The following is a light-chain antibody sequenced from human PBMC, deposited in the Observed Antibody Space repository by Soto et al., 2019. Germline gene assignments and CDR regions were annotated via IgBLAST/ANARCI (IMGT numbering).Light chain of an antibody. Sequence: IVVTQSPATLSVSPGERVTFSCKASLFIANHLAWYQHKPGQSPRLLIHAASTGAPGVPARFSGSWSGAEFTLTIDSLQSEDFATYYCQQANSFPLTFGGGTKVEIK. J-gene: IGKJ4*01. CDR1: LFIANH. V-gene: IGKV3-15*01. CDR3: QQANSFPLT. CDR2: AAS.